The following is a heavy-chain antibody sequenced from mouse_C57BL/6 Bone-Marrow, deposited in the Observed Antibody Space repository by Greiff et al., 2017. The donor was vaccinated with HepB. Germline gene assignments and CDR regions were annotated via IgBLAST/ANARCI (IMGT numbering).Heavy chain of an antibody. D-gene: IGHD1-1*01. CDR2: ISSGSSTI. J-gene: IGHJ3*01. Sequence: EVKLMESGGGLVKPGGSLKLSCAASGFTFSDYGMHWVRQAPEKGLEWVAYISSGSSTIYYADTVKGRFTISRDNAKNTLFLQMTSLRSEDTAMYYCARLLDYGSSYVRVWFAYWGQGTLVTVSA. CDR1: GFTFSDYG. V-gene: IGHV5-17*01. CDR3: ARLLDYGSSYVRVWFAY.